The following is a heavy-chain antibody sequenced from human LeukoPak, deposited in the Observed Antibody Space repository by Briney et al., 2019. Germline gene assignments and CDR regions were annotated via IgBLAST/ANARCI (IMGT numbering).Heavy chain of an antibody. J-gene: IGHJ4*02. D-gene: IGHD6-19*01. Sequence: GGSLRLSCAASGVTFSSYAMSWVRQAPGKGLEWVSAISGSGGSTYYADAVKGRFTISRDNSKNTLFLQMISLRAEDTALYYCAKDRSHLPVAGFDSWGQGTLVTVSS. CDR1: GVTFSSYA. CDR3: AKDRSHLPVAGFDS. CDR2: ISGSGGST. V-gene: IGHV3-23*01.